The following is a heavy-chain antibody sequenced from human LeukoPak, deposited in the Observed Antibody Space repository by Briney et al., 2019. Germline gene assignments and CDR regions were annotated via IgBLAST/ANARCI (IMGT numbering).Heavy chain of an antibody. V-gene: IGHV1-69*06. CDR1: GGTLTSYA. CDR3: ARDGRPTMIVVVVNAFDI. CDR2: FIAVFRTT. D-gene: IGHD3-22*01. J-gene: IGHJ3*02. Sequence: SVKASCKASGGTLTSYAVSWVRLTPGQGLEWLGGFIAVFRTTTYAHKCQAKVTTTADKSTNTAYLEDSRLTCDHPAGSCWARDGRPTMIVVVVNAFDIWGQGTMVTVSS.